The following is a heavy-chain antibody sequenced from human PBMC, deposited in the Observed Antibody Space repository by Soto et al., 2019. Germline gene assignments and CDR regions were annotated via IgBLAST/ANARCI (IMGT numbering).Heavy chain of an antibody. V-gene: IGHV3-23*01. CDR3: AKTRGFGEYRLPGYYCMDV. CDR2: ISGSGGST. J-gene: IGHJ6*02. Sequence: SGGSLRLSCAASGFTFSSYAMSWVRQAPGKGLEWVSAISGSGGSTYYADSVKGRFTISRDNSKNTLYLQMNSLRAEDTAVYYCAKTRGFGEYRLPGYYCMDVWGQGTTVTGSS. D-gene: IGHD3-10*01. CDR1: GFTFSSYA.